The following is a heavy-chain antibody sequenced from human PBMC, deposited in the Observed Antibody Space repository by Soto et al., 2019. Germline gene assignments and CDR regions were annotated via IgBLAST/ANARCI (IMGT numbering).Heavy chain of an antibody. D-gene: IGHD4-17*01. V-gene: IGHV3-23*01. CDR2: ISGSGGST. J-gene: IGHJ6*03. Sequence: GGSLRLSCTASGFTFSSYAMSWVRQAPGKGLEWVSAISGSGGSTYYADSVKGRFTISRDNSKNTLYLQMNSLRAEDTAVYYCAKLGPKDYELDYYYYYYMDVWGKGTTVTVSS. CDR1: GFTFSSYA. CDR3: AKLGPKDYELDYYYYYYMDV.